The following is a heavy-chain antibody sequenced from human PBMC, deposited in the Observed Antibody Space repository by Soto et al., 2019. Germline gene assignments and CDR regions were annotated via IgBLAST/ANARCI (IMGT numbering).Heavy chain of an antibody. V-gene: IGHV4-59*01. CDR2: IYYSGST. Sequence: SETLSLTCTVSGGSISSYYWSWIRQPPGKGLEWIGYIYYSGSTNYNPSLKSRVTISVDTSKNQFSLKLSSVTAADTAVYYCAGQDIVVQVPSRRSYYFDYWGQGTLVTVSS. J-gene: IGHJ4*02. CDR1: GGSISSYY. CDR3: AGQDIVVQVPSRRSYYFDY. D-gene: IGHD2-15*01.